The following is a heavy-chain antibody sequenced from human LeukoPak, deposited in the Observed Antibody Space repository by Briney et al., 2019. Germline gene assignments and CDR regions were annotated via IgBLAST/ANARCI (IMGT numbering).Heavy chain of an antibody. J-gene: IGHJ4*02. CDR2: INPSGGST. V-gene: IGHV1-46*01. Sequence: ASVKVSCKASRYTFISYYMNWVRQAPGQGLEWMGMINPSGGSTRNAQKFQGRVTMTRDMSTSTVYMELSSLRSEDTAVYFCARGGGYYDTSGLDYWGQGTLVTVSS. D-gene: IGHD3-22*01. CDR3: ARGGGYYDTSGLDY. CDR1: RYTFISYY.